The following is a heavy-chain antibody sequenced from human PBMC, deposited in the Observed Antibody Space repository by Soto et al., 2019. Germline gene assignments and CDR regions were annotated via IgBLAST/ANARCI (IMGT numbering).Heavy chain of an antibody. D-gene: IGHD3-3*01. V-gene: IGHV4-59*01. CDR1: GGSISSYY. CDR3: ASNEEYYDFWSGYYFDYYYYGMDV. CDR2: IYYSGST. J-gene: IGHJ6*02. Sequence: SSETLSLTCTVSGGSISSYYWSWIRQPPGKGLEWIGYIYYSGSTNYNPSLKSRVTISVDTSKNQFSLKLSSVTAADTAVYYCASNEEYYDFWSGYYFDYYYYGMDVWGQGTTVTVSS.